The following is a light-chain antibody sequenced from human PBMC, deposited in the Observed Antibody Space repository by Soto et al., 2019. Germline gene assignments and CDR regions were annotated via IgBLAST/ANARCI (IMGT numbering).Light chain of an antibody. V-gene: IGKV3-20*01. Sequence: EIVLTQSPGTLSLSPGERATLSCRASQSVSSSYLAWYQQKPGQAPRLLIYGASSRATGIPDRFSGSGSGTYFTRTISRLEPEEFAVYYCQQYGSSPRTFGPGTKVDIK. CDR2: GAS. CDR1: QSVSSSY. J-gene: IGKJ3*01. CDR3: QQYGSSPRT.